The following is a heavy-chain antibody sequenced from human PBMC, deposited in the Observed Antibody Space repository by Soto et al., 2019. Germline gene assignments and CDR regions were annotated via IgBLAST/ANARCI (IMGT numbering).Heavy chain of an antibody. D-gene: IGHD1-7*01. Sequence: QVHLQQRGAGLLKPSETLSLNCVVPGESFSGYYWSWIRQTPGMGLEWIGEVDHRGSTTYNPSLKNRASISIDSSKNLFSLELTSVTAADTALYFCARYEYGNSLYGVDVWGQGTRVTVSS. CDR1: GESFSGYY. J-gene: IGHJ6*02. V-gene: IGHV4-34*02. CDR3: ARYEYGNSLYGVDV. CDR2: VDHRGST.